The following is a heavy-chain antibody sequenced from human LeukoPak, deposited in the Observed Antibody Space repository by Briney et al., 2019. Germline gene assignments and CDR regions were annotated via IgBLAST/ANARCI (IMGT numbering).Heavy chain of an antibody. V-gene: IGHV3-23*01. J-gene: IGHJ4*02. Sequence: GGSLRLSCAASGFTFSSYAMSWVRQAPGKGLEWVSAISGSGGSTYYADPVKGRFTISRDNSKNTLYLQMNSLRAEDTAVYYCAKTPGYYDSSGYPNYYFDYWGQGTLVTVSS. CDR1: GFTFSSYA. D-gene: IGHD3-22*01. CDR2: ISGSGGST. CDR3: AKTPGYYDSSGYPNYYFDY.